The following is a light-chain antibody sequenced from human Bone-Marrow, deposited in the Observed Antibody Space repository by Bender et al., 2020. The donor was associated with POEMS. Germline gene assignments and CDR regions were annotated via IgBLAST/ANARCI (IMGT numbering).Light chain of an antibody. Sequence: SNVLTQPPSVSVAPGQTARITCGGNNVGSQSVHWYQQKPGQAPVLVVYDDSDRPSGIPERFPGSKSGSTATLTVSRVEAGDEADYYCQVWDSNSDLLYVFGTGTKVTVL. V-gene: IGLV3-21*02. CDR2: DDS. CDR1: NVGSQS. J-gene: IGLJ1*01. CDR3: QVWDSNSDLLYV.